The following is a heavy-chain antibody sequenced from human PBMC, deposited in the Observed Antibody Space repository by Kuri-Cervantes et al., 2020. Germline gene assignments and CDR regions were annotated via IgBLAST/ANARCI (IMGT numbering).Heavy chain of an antibody. J-gene: IGHJ4*03. CDR2: ISPDNGNT. D-gene: IGHD3-10*01. Sequence: ASVKVSCKASGGTFSSYAIIWVRQAPGQGLEWMGWISPDNGNTNYAQKFQGRVTLSVDTSTTTAYMELRSLTSDDTALYSCARSPKGNYGSGTYGYFDSWGQATLVTVSS. CDR3: ARSPKGNYGSGTYGYFDS. CDR1: GGTFSSYA. V-gene: IGHV1-18*01.